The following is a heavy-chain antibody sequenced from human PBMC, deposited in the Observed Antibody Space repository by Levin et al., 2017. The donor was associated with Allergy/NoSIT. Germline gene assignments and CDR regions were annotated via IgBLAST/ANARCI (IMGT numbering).Heavy chain of an antibody. CDR3: ARQHTYNWYDRRYDVFDI. CDR2: IYPGDSDT. D-gene: IGHD1-1*01. Sequence: GESLKISCKGSGYSFTTYWIGWVRQMPGKGLEWMGLIYPGDSDTRYSPSFQGQVTISADKSISTAFLQWSSLKAPDTAMYYCARQHTYNWYDRRYDVFDIWGQGTMVTVSS. J-gene: IGHJ3*02. V-gene: IGHV5-51*01. CDR1: GYSFTTYW.